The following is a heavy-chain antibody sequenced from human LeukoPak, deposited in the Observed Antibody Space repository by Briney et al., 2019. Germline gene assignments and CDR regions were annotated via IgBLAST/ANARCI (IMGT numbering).Heavy chain of an antibody. CDR1: GFPFSSYA. CDR2: ISGSGGST. V-gene: IGHV3-23*01. D-gene: IGHD2-2*01. CDR3: AKAVGYCSSTSCLHFDY. Sequence: GGSLRLSCAASGFPFSSYAMSWVRQAPGKGLEWVSAISGSGGSTYYADSVKGRFTISRDNSKNTLYLQTNSLRAEDTAVYYCAKAVGYCSSTSCLHFDYWGQGTLVTVSS. J-gene: IGHJ4*02.